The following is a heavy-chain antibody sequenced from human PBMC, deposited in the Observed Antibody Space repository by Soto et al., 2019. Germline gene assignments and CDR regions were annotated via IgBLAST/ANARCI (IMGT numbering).Heavy chain of an antibody. CDR2: ISWNSGSI. V-gene: IGHV3-9*01. D-gene: IGHD6-19*01. CDR1: GFTFDDYA. CDR3: AKDLAGGVAGTIGDY. J-gene: IGHJ4*02. Sequence: EVQLVESGGGLVQPGRSLRLSCAASGFTFDDYAMHWVRQAPGKGLEWVSGISWNSGSIGYADSVKGRFTISRDNAKNSLYLQMNSLRAEDTALYYCAKDLAGGVAGTIGDYWGQGTLVTVSS.